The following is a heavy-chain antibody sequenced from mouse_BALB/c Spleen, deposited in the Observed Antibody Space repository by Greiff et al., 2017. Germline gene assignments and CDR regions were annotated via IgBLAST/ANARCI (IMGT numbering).Heavy chain of an antibody. Sequence: QVQLKQSGAELAKPGASVKMSCKASGYTFTSYWMHWVKQRPGQGLEWIGYINPSTGYTEYNQKFKDKATLTADKSSSTAYMQLSSLTSEDSAVYYCARGVWYFDVWGAGTTVTVSS. J-gene: IGHJ1*01. CDR2: INPSTGYT. CDR1: GYTFTSYW. V-gene: IGHV1-7*01. CDR3: ARGVWYFDV.